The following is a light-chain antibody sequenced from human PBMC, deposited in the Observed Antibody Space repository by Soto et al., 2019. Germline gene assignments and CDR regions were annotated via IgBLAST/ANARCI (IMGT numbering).Light chain of an antibody. CDR3: HQYGSFPHT. J-gene: IGKJ2*01. Sequence: EIVLTQSPGTLSLSPGERATLSCRASQSVSGSSLAWYQHKPGQAPRLLIYGASSRATGIPDRFSGSGSGTDFTFIIIRLEPEDCGMDYCHQYGSFPHTFGQGTELETK. CDR1: QSVSGSS. CDR2: GAS. V-gene: IGKV3-20*01.